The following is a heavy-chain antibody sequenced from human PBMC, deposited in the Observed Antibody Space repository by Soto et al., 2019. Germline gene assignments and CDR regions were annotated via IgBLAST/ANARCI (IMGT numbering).Heavy chain of an antibody. J-gene: IGHJ4*02. D-gene: IGHD3-16*01. CDR1: GFTFSNYA. Sequence: EVQLLESGGGLVQPGGSLRLSCAASGFTFSNYAMTWVRQAPGKGLEWVSSISGGGDGTFYSDPARGRFTFSRDNSKITLCLQMNSLRAEDTAVYFCSRAIGGRFLDYWGQVTLVTVSS. CDR3: SRAIGGRFLDY. V-gene: IGHV3-23*01. CDR2: ISGGGDGT.